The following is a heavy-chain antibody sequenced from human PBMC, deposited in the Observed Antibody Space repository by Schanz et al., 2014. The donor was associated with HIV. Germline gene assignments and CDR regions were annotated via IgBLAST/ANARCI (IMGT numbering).Heavy chain of an antibody. CDR3: AKKREDYFDRNDYYFDY. Sequence: EVQLVESGGGLVQPGGSLRLSCVASGVTFSNYWMTWVRHVSGKGLEWVANIKQDGTEMYYVDSVKGRFTISRDNAKNSLYLQMDSLRAEDTAVYYCAKKREDYFDRNDYYFDYWGQGTLVTVSS. CDR1: GVTFSNYW. J-gene: IGHJ4*02. CDR2: IKQDGTEM. D-gene: IGHD3-22*01. V-gene: IGHV3-7*03.